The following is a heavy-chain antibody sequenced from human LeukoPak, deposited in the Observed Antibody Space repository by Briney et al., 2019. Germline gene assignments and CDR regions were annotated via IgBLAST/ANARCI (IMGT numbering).Heavy chain of an antibody. D-gene: IGHD4-23*01. J-gene: IGHJ4*02. CDR3: ASPDYGGNSAHY. Sequence: PSETLSLTCTVSGGSISSSSYYWGWIRQPPGKGLEWIGSIYYSGSTYYNPSLKSRVTISVDTSKNQFPLKLSSVTAADTAVYYCASPDYGGNSAHYWGQGTLVTVSS. CDR1: GGSISSSSYY. V-gene: IGHV4-39*01. CDR2: IYYSGST.